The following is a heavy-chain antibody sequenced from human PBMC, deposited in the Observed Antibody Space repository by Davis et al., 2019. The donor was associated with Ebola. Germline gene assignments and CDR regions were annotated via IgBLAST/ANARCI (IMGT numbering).Heavy chain of an antibody. CDR1: GFTFSSYE. J-gene: IGHJ4*02. V-gene: IGHV3-21*01. CDR3: ARAPHGAVAGS. CDR2: ISSSSSYI. Sequence: GESLKISCAASGFTFSSYEMNWVRQAPGKGLEWVSSISSSSSYIYYADSVKGRFTISRDNAKNSLYLQMNSLRAEDTAVYYCARAPHGAVAGSWGQGTLVTVSS. D-gene: IGHD6-19*01.